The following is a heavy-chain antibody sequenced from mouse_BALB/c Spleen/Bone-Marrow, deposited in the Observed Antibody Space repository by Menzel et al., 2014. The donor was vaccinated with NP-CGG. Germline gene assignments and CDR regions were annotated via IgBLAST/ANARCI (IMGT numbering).Heavy chain of an antibody. CDR2: INSNGGST. D-gene: IGHD2-10*02. CDR1: GFTFSSYY. J-gene: IGHJ2*01. V-gene: IGHV5-6-2*01. CDR3: ARHGGYGNYFDY. Sequence: EVKVVESGGGLVKLGGSLKLSCAASGFTFSSYYMSWVRQTPEKRLELVAAINSNGGSTYYPDTVKGRFTISRDNAKNTLYLQMSSLKSEDTALYYCARHGGYGNYFDYWGQGTTLTASS.